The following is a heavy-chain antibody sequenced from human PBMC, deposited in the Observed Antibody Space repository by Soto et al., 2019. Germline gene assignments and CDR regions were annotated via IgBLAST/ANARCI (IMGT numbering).Heavy chain of an antibody. CDR1: GDSISSYY. CDR2: IHYSGST. J-gene: IGHJ3*02. Sequence: SETLSLTCTVSGDSISSYYWSWIRQPPGKGLEWIGYIHYSGSTNYNPSLKSRVTISVDTSKNQFSLRLSSVTAADTAVYYCAREGHCISTSCYVVDAFDIWGQGTMVT. V-gene: IGHV4-59*12. CDR3: AREGHCISTSCYVVDAFDI. D-gene: IGHD2-2*01.